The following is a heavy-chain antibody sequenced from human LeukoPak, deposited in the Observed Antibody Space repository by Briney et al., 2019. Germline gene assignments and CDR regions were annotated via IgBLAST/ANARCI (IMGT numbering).Heavy chain of an antibody. CDR1: GFTFSDYG. J-gene: IGHJ4*02. CDR2: IWYDGSNK. Sequence: GSSLRLSCAGFGFTFSDYGMHWVRLAPGKGLEWVAVIWYDGSNKYYGDSVKGRFTISRDNSKNTLYLQMNSLRVEDTAVYYCARDRPTGSYYSIDYWGQGTLVTVSS. CDR3: ARDRPTGSYYSIDY. D-gene: IGHD1-26*01. V-gene: IGHV3-33*01.